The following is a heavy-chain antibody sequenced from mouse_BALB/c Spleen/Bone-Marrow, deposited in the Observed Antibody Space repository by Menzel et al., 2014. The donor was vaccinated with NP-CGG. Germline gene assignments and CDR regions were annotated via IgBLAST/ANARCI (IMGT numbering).Heavy chain of an antibody. CDR2: MDPANGNT. CDR3: AYGSSYDYFDY. Sequence: EVKLQESGAELVKPGASVKLSCTASGFNVKDTYMHWVKQRPEQGLEWIGRMDPANGNTKYDPKFQGKATITADTSSNTAYLQLSSLSSEDTAVYYCAYGSSYDYFDYWGQGTTLTVSS. J-gene: IGHJ2*01. D-gene: IGHD1-1*01. V-gene: IGHV14-3*02. CDR1: GFNVKDTY.